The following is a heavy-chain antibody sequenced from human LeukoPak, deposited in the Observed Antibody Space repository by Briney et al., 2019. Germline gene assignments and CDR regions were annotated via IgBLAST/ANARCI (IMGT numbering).Heavy chain of an antibody. Sequence: GGSLRLSCAASGFTFSSYSMNWVRQAPGKGLEWVSYISSSSSTIYYADSVEGRFTISRDNAKNSLYLQMNSLRAEDTAVYYCARVGSGYDLPYYYYYMDVWGKGTTVTVSS. V-gene: IGHV3-48*04. CDR2: ISSSSSTI. CDR1: GFTFSSYS. D-gene: IGHD5-12*01. CDR3: ARVGSGYDLPYYYYYMDV. J-gene: IGHJ6*03.